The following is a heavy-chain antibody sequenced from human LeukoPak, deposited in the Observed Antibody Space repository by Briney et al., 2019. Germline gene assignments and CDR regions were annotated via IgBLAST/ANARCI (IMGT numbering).Heavy chain of an antibody. V-gene: IGHV4-31*03. CDR1: GGSISSGGYY. J-gene: IGHJ4*02. CDR3: ARDDSSGVFDY. D-gene: IGHD3-22*01. Sequence: SQTLSLTCTVSGGSISSGGYYWSWIRQHPGKGPEWIGYIYYSGSTYYNPSLKSRVTISVDTSKNQFSLKLSSVTAADTAVYYCARDDSSGVFDYWGQGTLVTVSS. CDR2: IYYSGST.